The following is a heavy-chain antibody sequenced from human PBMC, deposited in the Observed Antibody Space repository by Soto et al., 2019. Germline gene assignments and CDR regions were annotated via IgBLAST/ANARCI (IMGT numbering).Heavy chain of an antibody. CDR1: GGSISSSNW. J-gene: IGHJ6*02. D-gene: IGHD2-15*01. Sequence: SETLSLTCAVSGGSISSSNWWSWVRQPPGKGLEWIGEIYHSGSTNYNPSLKSRVTISVDKSKNQFSLKLSSVTAADTAVYYCARDIEVAATLDYYYGMDVWGQGTTVTVSS. V-gene: IGHV4-4*02. CDR2: IYHSGST. CDR3: ARDIEVAATLDYYYGMDV.